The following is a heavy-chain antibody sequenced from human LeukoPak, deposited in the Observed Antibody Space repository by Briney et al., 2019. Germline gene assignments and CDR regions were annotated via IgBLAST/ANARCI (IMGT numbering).Heavy chain of an antibody. CDR1: GGSISSGAYY. CDR2: IFYSGNT. D-gene: IGHD5-18*01. J-gene: IGHJ4*02. V-gene: IGHV4-30-4*01. CDR3: ARAMYSYGFYFDY. Sequence: SETLSLTCTVSGGSISSGAYYWTWIRQPPGKGLEWIGYIFYSGNTYYNPSLKSRVTISVDTSKNQFSLKPSSVTAADTAVYYCARAMYSYGFYFDYWGQGSLVTVPS.